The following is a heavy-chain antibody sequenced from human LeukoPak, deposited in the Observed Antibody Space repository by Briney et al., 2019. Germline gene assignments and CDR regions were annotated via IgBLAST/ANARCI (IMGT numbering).Heavy chain of an antibody. J-gene: IGHJ4*02. D-gene: IGHD4-23*01. CDR2: INPNSGGT. CDR3: ARDPGVSGGPYYFDY. V-gene: IGHV1-2*02. Sequence: ASVKVSCKASGYTFTGYYMHWVRQAPGQGLEWMGWINPNSGGTNSAQILQGRVTMTTDTSTSTAYMELRSLRSDDTAVYYCARDPGVSGGPYYFDYWGQGTLVTVSS. CDR1: GYTFTGYY.